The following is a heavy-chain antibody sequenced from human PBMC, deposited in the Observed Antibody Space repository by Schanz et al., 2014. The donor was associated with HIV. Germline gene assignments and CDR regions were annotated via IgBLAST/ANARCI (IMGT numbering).Heavy chain of an antibody. CDR1: GFTFSDYP. V-gene: IGHV3-49*05. J-gene: IGHJ6*02. CDR2: IRSKAYGGTP. D-gene: IGHD3-10*01. CDR3: TRVITRWFGEAHCAMDV. Sequence: EVQLVESGGGLVKPGRSLRLSCTASGFTFSDYPMSWFRQAPGKGLEWVGFIRSKAYGGTPEYAASVKGRFTISRDDSKSIAYLQVNSLRIEDTAVYYCTRVITRWFGEAHCAMDVWGQGTTVIVSS.